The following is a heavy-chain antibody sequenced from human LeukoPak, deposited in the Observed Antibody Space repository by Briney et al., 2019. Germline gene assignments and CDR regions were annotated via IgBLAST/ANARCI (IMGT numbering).Heavy chain of an antibody. CDR2: IYYSGST. CDR1: GGSISSSSYY. J-gene: IGHJ4*02. V-gene: IGHV4-39*07. CDR3: ARVRNYYDSSGYCIDY. Sequence: SETLSLTCTVSGGSISSSSYYWGWIRQSPGKGLEWIGSIYYSGSTYYNPSLKSRVTISVDTSRNQFSLKLSSVTAADTAVYYCARVRNYYDSSGYCIDYWGQGTLVTVSS. D-gene: IGHD3-22*01.